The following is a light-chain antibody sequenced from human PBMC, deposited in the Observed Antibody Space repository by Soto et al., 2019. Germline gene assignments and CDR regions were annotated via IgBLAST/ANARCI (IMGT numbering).Light chain of an antibody. V-gene: IGLV1-44*01. J-gene: IGLJ2*01. Sequence: QSVLTQPPSASGTPGQRVTISCSGSSSNIGSNTVNWYQQLPGTAPKLLIYSNNQRPSGVPDRFSGSKSGTSASLTISGLQSEDEADYYCEACDDSLNGQVVFGAGTKVTVL. CDR2: SNN. CDR1: SSNIGSNT. CDR3: EACDDSLNGQVV.